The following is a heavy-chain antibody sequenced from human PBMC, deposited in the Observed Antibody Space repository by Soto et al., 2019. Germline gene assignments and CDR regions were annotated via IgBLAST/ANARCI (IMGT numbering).Heavy chain of an antibody. J-gene: IGHJ5*02. CDR1: GYTFTGYY. CDR2: INPNSGGT. CDR3: ARALPSIAARPAWFDP. V-gene: IGHV1-2*04. D-gene: IGHD6-6*01. Sequence: ASVKVSCKASGYTFTGYYMHGVRQAPGQGHEWMGWINPNSGGTNYAQKFQGWVTMTRDTSISTAYMELSRLRSDDTAVYYCARALPSIAARPAWFDPWGQGTMVTVSS.